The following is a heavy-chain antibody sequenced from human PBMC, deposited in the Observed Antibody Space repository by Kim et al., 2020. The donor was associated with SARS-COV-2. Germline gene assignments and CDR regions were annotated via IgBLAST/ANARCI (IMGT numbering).Heavy chain of an antibody. J-gene: IGHJ1*01. Sequence: GGSLRLSCAASGFTFSSYAMHWVRQAPGKGLEWVAVISYDGSNKYYADSVKGRFTISRDNSKNTLYLQMNSQRAEDTAVYYCARGNIVATTGYVQHWGQGTLVTVSS. V-gene: IGHV3-30-3*01. CDR2: ISYDGSNK. CDR3: ARGNIVATTGYVQH. D-gene: IGHD5-12*01. CDR1: GFTFSSYA.